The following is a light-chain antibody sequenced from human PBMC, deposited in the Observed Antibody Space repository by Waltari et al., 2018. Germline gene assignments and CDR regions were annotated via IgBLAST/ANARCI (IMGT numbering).Light chain of an antibody. CDR2: DVS. CDR3: SSYTTSSTRV. V-gene: IGLV2-14*03. CDR1: SSDVGGYNY. J-gene: IGLJ3*02. Sequence: QSALTQPASVSGSPGQSITISCTGTSSDVGGYNYVSWYQQHPGKAPKLIVYDVSTRPSGVSDRFSGSESGNTASLTISGLQAEDEADYYCSSYTTSSTRVFGGGTKLTVL.